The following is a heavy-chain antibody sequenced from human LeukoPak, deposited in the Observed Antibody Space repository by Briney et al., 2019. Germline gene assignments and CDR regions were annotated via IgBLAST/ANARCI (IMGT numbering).Heavy chain of an antibody. Sequence: PGGSLRLSCAASGFTFSNYAMSWVRQVPGKGLEWVSAISGSGGSTYYADSVKGRFIISRDNSKNTLYLQMNSLRAEDTAVYYCAKEYYSDSSGPYDPWGQGTLVTVSS. V-gene: IGHV3-23*01. CDR1: GFTFSNYA. D-gene: IGHD3-22*01. CDR2: ISGSGGST. CDR3: AKEYYSDSSGPYDP. J-gene: IGHJ5*02.